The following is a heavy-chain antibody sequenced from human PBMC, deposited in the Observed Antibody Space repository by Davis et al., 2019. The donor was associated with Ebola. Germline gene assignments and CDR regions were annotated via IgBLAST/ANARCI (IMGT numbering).Heavy chain of an antibody. CDR3: AKDFEGDGSFRVY. J-gene: IGHJ4*02. V-gene: IGHV3-23*01. CDR1: GFTFTSFR. Sequence: PGGSLRLSCTGSGFTFTSFRMNWVRQAPGKGLEWVSGISGSGGGTKYADFVKGRFAISRDNSKNTLYLQMNGLRAEDTAVYYCAKDFEGDGSFRVYWGQGTLVTVSS. D-gene: IGHD3-9*01. CDR2: ISGSGGGT.